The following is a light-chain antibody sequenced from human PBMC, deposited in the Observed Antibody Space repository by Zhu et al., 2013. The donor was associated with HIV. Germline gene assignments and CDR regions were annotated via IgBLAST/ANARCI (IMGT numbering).Light chain of an antibody. Sequence: DIQLTQSPSFLSASVGDRVTITCRASQGISSYLAWYQQKPGKAPKLLIYAASTLQSGVPSRFSGSGSGTEFTLTISSLQPEDFATYYCLHYDSHPYTFGQGTQLEI. CDR2: AAS. CDR1: QGISSY. J-gene: IGKJ2*01. CDR3: LHYDSHPYT. V-gene: IGKV1-9*01.